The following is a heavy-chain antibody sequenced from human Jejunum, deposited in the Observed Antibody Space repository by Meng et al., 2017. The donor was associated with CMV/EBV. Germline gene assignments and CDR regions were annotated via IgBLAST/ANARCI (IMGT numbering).Heavy chain of an antibody. CDR1: GFIFSSYG. D-gene: IGHD1-1*01. Sequence: GSLRLSCAASGFIFSSYGMSWVRQSPGKGLEWVSTITGSGASTYYAESVQGRFTISRDSSKKTLYLQMDSLRADDTAVYYCAKLTTNWGQGTLVTVSS. CDR2: ITGSGAST. V-gene: IGHV3-23*01. J-gene: IGHJ4*02. CDR3: AKLTTN.